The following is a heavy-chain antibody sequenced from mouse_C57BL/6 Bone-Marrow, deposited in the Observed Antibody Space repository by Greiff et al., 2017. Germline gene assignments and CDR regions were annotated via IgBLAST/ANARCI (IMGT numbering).Heavy chain of an antibody. V-gene: IGHV14-4*01. CDR1: GFNIKDDY. Sequence: VQLQQSGAELVRPGASVKLSCTASGFNIKDDYMHWVKQRPEQGLEWIGWIDPENGDTAYASKFQGKATITADTSSNTAYLQLSSLTSEDTAVYYCTLYYGNSYAMDYWGQGTSVTVSS. J-gene: IGHJ4*01. D-gene: IGHD2-1*01. CDR2: IDPENGDT. CDR3: TLYYGNSYAMDY.